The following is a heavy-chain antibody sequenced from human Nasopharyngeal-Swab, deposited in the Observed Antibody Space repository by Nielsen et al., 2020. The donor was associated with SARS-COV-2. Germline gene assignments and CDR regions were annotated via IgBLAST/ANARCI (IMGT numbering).Heavy chain of an antibody. Sequence: GESLKISCAASGFTFSDYYMSWIRQAPGKGLEWASYISSSSSYTNYADSVKGRFTISRDNAKNSLYLQMNSLRAEDTAVYYCARVEETIFGGEYFDLWGRGTLVTVSS. J-gene: IGHJ2*01. CDR1: GFTFSDYY. CDR2: ISSSSSYT. V-gene: IGHV3-11*05. CDR3: ARVEETIFGGEYFDL. D-gene: IGHD3-3*01.